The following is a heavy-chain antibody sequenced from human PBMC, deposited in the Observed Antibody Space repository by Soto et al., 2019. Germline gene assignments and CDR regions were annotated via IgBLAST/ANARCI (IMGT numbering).Heavy chain of an antibody. D-gene: IGHD6-19*01. CDR2: IYWDDDK. V-gene: IGHV2-5*02. J-gene: IGHJ6*02. CDR3: AHDCNGWYGMDV. Sequence: QITLKESGPTLVKPTQTLTLTCTFSGFSLTTRGVGVAWIRQPPGKALEWLALIYWDDDKRYSPSLKSRLTFXQXNPKNQVVLTMTNMDPVDTATYFCAHDCNGWYGMDVWGQGTTVTVSS. CDR1: GFSLTTRGVG.